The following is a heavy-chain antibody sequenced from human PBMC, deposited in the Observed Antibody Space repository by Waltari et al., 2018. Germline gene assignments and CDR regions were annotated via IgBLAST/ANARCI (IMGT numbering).Heavy chain of an antibody. V-gene: IGHV1-69*10. D-gene: IGHD3-3*01. J-gene: IGHJ6*03. Sequence: QVQLVQSGAEVKKPGSSVKVSCKASGGTFSSYAISWVRQAPGQGLEWMGGIIPTRGIGECAEEVQGRVTMTADKSTSTAYMELSSLRSEDTAVYYCARGPLSGKGGGNYYYYMGVWSEGTTVTVSS. CDR2: IIPTRGIG. CDR1: GGTFSSYA. CDR3: ARGPLSGKGGGNYYYYMGV.